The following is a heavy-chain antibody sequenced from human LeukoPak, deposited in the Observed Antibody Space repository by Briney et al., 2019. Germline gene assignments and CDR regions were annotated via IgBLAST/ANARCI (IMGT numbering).Heavy chain of an antibody. CDR1: GFTFSSYP. J-gene: IGHJ4*02. CDR2: ITINGGST. V-gene: IGHV3-64*01. D-gene: IGHD5-12*01. Sequence: PGGSLRLSCAASGFTFSSYPMHWVRQAPGKGLESVSVITINGGSTYYANSVKGRFTISRDNSKNTLYLQMGSLRAEDMAVYYCARPRGYSGYDLGYWGQGTLVTVSS. CDR3: ARPRGYSGYDLGY.